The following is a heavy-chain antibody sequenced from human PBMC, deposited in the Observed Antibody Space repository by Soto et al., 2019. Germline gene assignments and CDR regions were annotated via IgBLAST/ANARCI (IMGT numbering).Heavy chain of an antibody. J-gene: IGHJ5*02. CDR3: ARGQRFSDWFDP. CDR2: IYSSGST. D-gene: IGHD3-3*01. V-gene: IGHV4-4*07. CDR1: GGTLSGHY. Sequence: SETLSLTCTVTGGTLSGHYWTWIRQSAGGGLEWIGRIYSSGSTNYNPSLKSRVTISLDTSMSHFSLRLRSVSAADTAVYYCARGQRFSDWFDPWGQGTLVTVSS.